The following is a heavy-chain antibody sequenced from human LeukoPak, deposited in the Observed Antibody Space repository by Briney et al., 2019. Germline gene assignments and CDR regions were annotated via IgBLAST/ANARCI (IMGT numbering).Heavy chain of an antibody. V-gene: IGHV3-11*01. D-gene: IGHD6-13*01. Sequence: GGSLRLSCAASGFTFSDYYMSWIRQAPGKGLEWVAYISSSGSTIYYADSVKGRFTISRDNAKNSLYLQMNSLRAEDTAVYYCARDFARQQLAYYFDYWGQGTLVTVSS. J-gene: IGHJ4*02. CDR3: ARDFARQQLAYYFDY. CDR2: ISSSGSTI. CDR1: GFTFSDYY.